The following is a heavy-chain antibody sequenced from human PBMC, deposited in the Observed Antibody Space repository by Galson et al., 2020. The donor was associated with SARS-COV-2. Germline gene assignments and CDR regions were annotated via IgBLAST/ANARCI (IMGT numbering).Heavy chain of an antibody. D-gene: IGHD3-3*01. Sequence: KIGESLKISCAASGFSFSTYSMNWVRQAPGKGLEWVSSISRNSAYIFYADSLKGRFTISRDDAKNSLYLQMNSLRAEDTAVYFCARVSDTSGYYISFDYWGQGTLVTVSS. J-gene: IGHJ4*02. V-gene: IGHV3-21*01. CDR1: GFSFSTYS. CDR3: ARVSDTSGYYISFDY. CDR2: ISRNSAYI.